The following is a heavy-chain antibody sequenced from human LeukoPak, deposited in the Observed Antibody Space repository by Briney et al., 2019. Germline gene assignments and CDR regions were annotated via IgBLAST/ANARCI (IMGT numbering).Heavy chain of an antibody. CDR2: IYYSGST. D-gene: IGHD6-6*01. J-gene: IGHJ4*02. V-gene: IGHV4-59*01. CDR1: GVSISSYY. Sequence: PSETLSLTCTVSGVSISSYYWSWIRQPPGKGLEWIGYIYYSGSTNYNPSLKSRVTISVDTSKNQFSLKLSSVTAADTALYYCARGVEYSSSSGLGYWGQRTLVTVSS. CDR3: ARGVEYSSSSGLGY.